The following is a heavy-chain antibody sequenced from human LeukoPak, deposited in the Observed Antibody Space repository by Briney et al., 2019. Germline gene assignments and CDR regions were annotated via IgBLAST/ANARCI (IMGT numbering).Heavy chain of an antibody. J-gene: IGHJ4*02. CDR3: ARKGESGPYY. CDR2: INSDGSST. D-gene: IGHD3-16*01. CDR1: GFTFSSYW. Sequence: GGSLRLSCAASGFTFSSYWIHWVRQAPGKGLVWVSRINSDGSSTNYADSVKGRFTISRDNAKNTLYLQMSSLRAEDTAVYYCARKGESGPYYWGQGTLVTVSS. V-gene: IGHV3-74*01.